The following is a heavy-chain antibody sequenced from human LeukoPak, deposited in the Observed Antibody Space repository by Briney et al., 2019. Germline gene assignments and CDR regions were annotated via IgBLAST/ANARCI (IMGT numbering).Heavy chain of an antibody. V-gene: IGHV4-30-2*01. CDR3: ARKENVYYYFDY. CDR1: GGSISSGGYS. Sequence: PSETLSLTCAVSGGSISSGGYSWCWLRQPPGKGLERIGYIYHSGSTYYNPSLKSRVTISVDRSKNQFSLKLSSVTAVDTAVYYCARKENVYYYFDYWGQGTLVTVSS. CDR2: IYHSGST. D-gene: IGHD3-10*01. J-gene: IGHJ4*02.